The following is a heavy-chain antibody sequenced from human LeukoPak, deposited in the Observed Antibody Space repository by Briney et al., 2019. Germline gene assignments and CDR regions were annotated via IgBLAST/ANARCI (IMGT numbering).Heavy chain of an antibody. CDR3: AKEGDMVGTTYYFGD. CDR2: IRNDGSDK. J-gene: IGHJ4*02. V-gene: IGHV3-30*02. Sequence: PGGSLRLSCAASGFTFSKYGIHWVRQAPGKGLEWVAFIRNDGSDKYYGDSVRGRFTISRDNSKNTVYLQMSSLRDGDTAIFYCAKEGDMVGTTYYFGDWGQGTLVTVSS. CDR1: GFTFSKYG. D-gene: IGHD1-26*01.